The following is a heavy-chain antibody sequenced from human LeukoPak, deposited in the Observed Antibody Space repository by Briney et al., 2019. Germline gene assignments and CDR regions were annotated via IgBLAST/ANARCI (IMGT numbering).Heavy chain of an antibody. Sequence: GGSLRLSCAASGFTFTSYSMNWVRQAPGKGLEWVSSISSSSSYIYYADSVKGRFTISRDNAKNSLYLQMNSLRAEDTAVYYCARSKSGSYYRREPVPFDYWGQGTLVTVSS. J-gene: IGHJ4*02. V-gene: IGHV3-21*01. CDR3: ARSKSGSYYRREPVPFDY. CDR1: GFTFTSYS. CDR2: ISSSSSYI. D-gene: IGHD1-26*01.